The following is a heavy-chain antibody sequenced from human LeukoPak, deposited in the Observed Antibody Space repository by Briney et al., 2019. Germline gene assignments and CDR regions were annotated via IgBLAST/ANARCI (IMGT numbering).Heavy chain of an antibody. J-gene: IGHJ4*02. Sequence: GGSRRLSCAASGFTFSSYWMSWVRQAPGKGLAWVANIKQDGSEKYYVDSVKGRFTISRDNAKNSLYLQMNSLRAEDTAVYYCAGDRIAYCGGDCFAPLDHWGQGTLVTVSS. CDR1: GFTFSSYW. CDR2: IKQDGSEK. D-gene: IGHD2-21*02. V-gene: IGHV3-7*01. CDR3: AGDRIAYCGGDCFAPLDH.